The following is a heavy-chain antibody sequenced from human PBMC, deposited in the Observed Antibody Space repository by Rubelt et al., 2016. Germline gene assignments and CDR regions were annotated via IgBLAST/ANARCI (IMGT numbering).Heavy chain of an antibody. CDR1: GFPFSTYA. CDR2: IYSGGTT. V-gene: IGHV3-53*04. D-gene: IGHD4-17*01. J-gene: IGHJ6*02. CDR3: ATEGLRPSDYGMDI. Sequence: GESLRLSCAASGFPFSTYAMSWVRQAPGKGLEWVSVIYSGGTTYYADSVKGRFTISRHNSKTTLYLQINSLGAEDTAVYYCATEGLRPSDYGMDIWGQGTTVTVSS.